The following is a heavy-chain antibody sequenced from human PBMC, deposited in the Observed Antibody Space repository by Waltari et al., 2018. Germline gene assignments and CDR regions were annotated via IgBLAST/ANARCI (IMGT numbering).Heavy chain of an antibody. Sequence: QVQLVQSGAEVKTPGSSVKVSCKASGGTFNTSVFSWVRQAPGQGLEWMGGITPIFGTPTYSPKFQGRLTITADESTTTAYMELASLRSEDTAVYYCAREGIVTRGVSYFEYWGQGTLVTVSS. D-gene: IGHD3-10*01. V-gene: IGHV1-69*13. CDR3: AREGIVTRGVSYFEY. J-gene: IGHJ4*02. CDR1: GGTFNTSV. CDR2: ITPIFGTP.